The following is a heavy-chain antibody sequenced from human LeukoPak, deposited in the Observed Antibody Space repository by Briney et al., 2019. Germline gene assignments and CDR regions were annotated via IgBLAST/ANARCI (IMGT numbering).Heavy chain of an antibody. CDR3: ARGSGDWTYYFDY. CDR2: TYHGGPT. V-gene: IGHV4-38-2*02. D-gene: IGHD2-21*02. CDR1: GYSISSGYL. J-gene: IGHJ4*02. Sequence: SETLSLTCTVSGYSISSGYLWGWIRQPPGKGLEWIGSTYHGGPTYYNPSLKSRVIISEDTSKNQFSLKLSSVTAADTAVYYCARGSGDWTYYFDYWGQGTLVTVSS.